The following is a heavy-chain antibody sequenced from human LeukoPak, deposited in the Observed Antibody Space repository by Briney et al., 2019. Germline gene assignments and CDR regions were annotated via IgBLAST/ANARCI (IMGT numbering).Heavy chain of an antibody. Sequence: GASVKVSCTASGYTFTSYYMHWVRQAPGQGLEWMGIINPSGGSTSYAQKFQGRVTMTRDTSTSTVNIELSSLRSEGTAVYYCARGGSYGFFDYWGQGTLVTVSS. V-gene: IGHV1-46*01. CDR3: ARGGSYGFFDY. J-gene: IGHJ4*02. CDR1: GYTFTSYY. CDR2: INPSGGST. D-gene: IGHD5-18*01.